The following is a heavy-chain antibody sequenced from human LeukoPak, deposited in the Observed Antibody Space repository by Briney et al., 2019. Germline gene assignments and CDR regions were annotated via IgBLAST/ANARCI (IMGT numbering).Heavy chain of an antibody. D-gene: IGHD3-3*01. CDR2: INPNGGGT. CDR1: GYTFTSYY. Sequence: ASVKVSCKASGYTFTSYYMHWVRQAPGQGLEWMGWINPNGGGTNYAQKFQGRVTMTRDTSISTAYMELSRLRSDDTAVYYCARGYYDFWSGYYGALSDYWGQGTLVTVSS. J-gene: IGHJ4*02. V-gene: IGHV1-2*02. CDR3: ARGYYDFWSGYYGALSDY.